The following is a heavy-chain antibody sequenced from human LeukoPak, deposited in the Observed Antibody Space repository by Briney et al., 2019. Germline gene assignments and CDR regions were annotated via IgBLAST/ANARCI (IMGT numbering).Heavy chain of an antibody. J-gene: IGHJ4*02. V-gene: IGHV2-5*02. CDR2: IYWDDSN. CDR1: GFSLSTRVTG. D-gene: IGHD3-22*01. Sequence: SGPTLVNPTQTLTLTCTFSGFSLSTRVTGVIWIRQPPGKALEWIAVIYWDDSNVYSPTLKSRLTFTRDTSKTQVVLTMANVDPVDTATYYCAHGRGWLSDYWGQGIRVTVSS. CDR3: AHGRGWLSDY.